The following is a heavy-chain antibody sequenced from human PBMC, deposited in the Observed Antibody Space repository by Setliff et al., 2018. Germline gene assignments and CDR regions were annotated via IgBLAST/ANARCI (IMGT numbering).Heavy chain of an antibody. Sequence: PSETLSLTCTVSGGSISTSSHHWVWIRQSPGKGLEWIGTIYPSGTTYYNLSLKSRVTISLDTSKSQFSLNLGSVTAADTAVYYCTRRPRGRAAFDIWGQGTMVTVSS. CDR3: TRRPRGRAAFDI. CDR1: GGSISTSSHH. J-gene: IGHJ3*02. CDR2: IYPSGTT. V-gene: IGHV4-39*01. D-gene: IGHD3-10*01.